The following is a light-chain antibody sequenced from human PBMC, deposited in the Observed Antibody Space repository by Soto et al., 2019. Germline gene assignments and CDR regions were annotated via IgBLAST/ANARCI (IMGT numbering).Light chain of an antibody. CDR3: SSYTSSSTHV. Sequence: QSALTQPASVSGSPGQSITISCTGTSSDVGAYTFVSWYQQHPDKVPKLMIFDVSRRPSGVSDRFSGSKSGKTASLTISGLHPEDEADYYSSSYTSSSTHVFGRGTKVTVL. J-gene: IGLJ1*01. CDR2: DVS. CDR1: SSDVGAYTF. V-gene: IGLV2-14*03.